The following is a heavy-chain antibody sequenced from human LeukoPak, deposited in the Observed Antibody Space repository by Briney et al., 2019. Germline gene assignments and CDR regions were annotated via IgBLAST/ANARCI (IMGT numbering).Heavy chain of an antibody. CDR3: ARHARDWWVLPLDY. Sequence: PSETLSLTCTVSGGSISSSSYYWGWIRQPPGKGLEWIGSIYYSGSTYYNPSLKSRVTISVDTSKNQFSLKLSSVTAADTAVYYCARHARDWWVLPLDYWGQGTLVTVSS. V-gene: IGHV4-39*01. CDR2: IYYSGST. CDR1: GGSISSSSYY. J-gene: IGHJ4*02. D-gene: IGHD1-26*01.